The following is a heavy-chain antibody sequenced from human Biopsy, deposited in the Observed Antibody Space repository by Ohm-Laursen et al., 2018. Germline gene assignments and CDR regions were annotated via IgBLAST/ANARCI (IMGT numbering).Heavy chain of an antibody. V-gene: IGHV1-8*01. CDR3: ARGYSRRVSIFEASIYWFDT. D-gene: IGHD6-6*01. Sequence: ASVKVSCKSSGYSFSTYDVNWVRQALGQGLEWMGWMIPSSGKTGYAQRFQGRVTLTMNTSISTAYMELSGLRSEDTAVYFCARGYSRRVSIFEASIYWFDTWGQGTLVTVSS. CDR1: GYSFSTYD. CDR2: MIPSSGKT. J-gene: IGHJ5*02.